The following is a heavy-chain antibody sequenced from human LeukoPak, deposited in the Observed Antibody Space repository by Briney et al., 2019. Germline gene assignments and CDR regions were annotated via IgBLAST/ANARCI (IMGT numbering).Heavy chain of an antibody. J-gene: IGHJ4*02. D-gene: IGHD4-23*01. V-gene: IGHV4-4*02. CDR2: FYHSGST. Sequence: SETLSLTCAVSGGSISSSSGNCWTWVRQPPGKGLEWIGEFYHSGSTNYNPSLKSRVTMLLDKSKNQFSLKLSSVTAADTAVYYCARNGGNSDFDYWGQGTLVTVSS. CDR3: ARNGGNSDFDY. CDR1: GGSISSSSGNC.